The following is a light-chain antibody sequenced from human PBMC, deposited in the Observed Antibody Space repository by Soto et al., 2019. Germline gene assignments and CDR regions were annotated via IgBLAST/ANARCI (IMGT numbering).Light chain of an antibody. V-gene: IGLV2-8*01. CDR1: SSDVGGYNY. CDR2: EVS. J-gene: IGLJ2*01. CDR3: SSFAGNNNVV. Sequence: QSALTQPPSASGSPGQSVTISCTGTSSDVGGYNYVSWYQQHPGKAPKLMISEVSKRPSGVPDRFSGSKSGNTASLTVSGLQAEDEADYSCSSFAGNNNVVFGGGTTLTVL.